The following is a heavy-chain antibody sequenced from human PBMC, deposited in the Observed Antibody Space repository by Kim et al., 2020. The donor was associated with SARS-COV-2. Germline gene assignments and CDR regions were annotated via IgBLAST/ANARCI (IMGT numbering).Heavy chain of an antibody. CDR1: GGSISSSSYY. V-gene: IGHV4-39*01. J-gene: IGHJ5*02. Sequence: SETLSLTCTVSGGSISSSSYYWGWIRQPPGKGLEWIGSIYYSGSTYYNPSLKSRVTISVDTSKNQFSLKLSSVTAADTAVYYCARLTMVRGVIIRRIDPWGQGTLVTVSS. D-gene: IGHD3-10*01. CDR3: ARLTMVRGVIIRRIDP. CDR2: IYYSGST.